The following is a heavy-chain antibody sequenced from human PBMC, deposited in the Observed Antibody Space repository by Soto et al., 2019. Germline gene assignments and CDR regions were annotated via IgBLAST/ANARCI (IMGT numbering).Heavy chain of an antibody. Sequence: SVKVSCKASGGTFSSYAISWVRQAPGQGLEWMGGIIPIFGTANYAQKFQGRVTITADESTSTAYMELSSLRSEDTAVYYCASDAPYYYDSSGYYRAEYFQHWGQGTLVTVSS. CDR2: IIPIFGTA. D-gene: IGHD3-22*01. CDR3: ASDAPYYYDSSGYYRAEYFQH. CDR1: GGTFSSYA. J-gene: IGHJ1*01. V-gene: IGHV1-69*13.